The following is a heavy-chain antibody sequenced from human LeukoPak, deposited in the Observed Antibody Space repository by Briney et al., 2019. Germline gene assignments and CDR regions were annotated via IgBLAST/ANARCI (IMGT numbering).Heavy chain of an antibody. D-gene: IGHD6-13*01. CDR1: GFTFNNYG. CDR3: ARDRGTSWSLADALDI. V-gene: IGHV3-30*03. J-gene: IGHJ3*02. Sequence: GGSLRLSCAASGFTFNNYGMHWVRQAPGKGLEWVAIISYDGSNTYYADSVKGRFTISRDNANNSLYLQMNSLRAEDTAVYYCARDRGTSWSLADALDIWGQGTMVTVSS. CDR2: ISYDGSNT.